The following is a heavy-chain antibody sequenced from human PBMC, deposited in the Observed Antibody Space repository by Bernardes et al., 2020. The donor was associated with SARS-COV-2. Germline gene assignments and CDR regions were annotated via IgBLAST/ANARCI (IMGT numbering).Heavy chain of an antibody. CDR1: GGSISSDDW. Sequence: SETLSLTCTVSGGSISSDDWWTWVRQPPGKGLEWIGEIYHSGSTNYNPSLKSRATISVDKSKNQFSLNLSSVTAADTAVYYCVRGGNWRFDSWGQGTLVTVSS. J-gene: IGHJ4*02. CDR3: VRGGNWRFDS. D-gene: IGHD3-16*01. CDR2: IYHSGST. V-gene: IGHV4-4*02.